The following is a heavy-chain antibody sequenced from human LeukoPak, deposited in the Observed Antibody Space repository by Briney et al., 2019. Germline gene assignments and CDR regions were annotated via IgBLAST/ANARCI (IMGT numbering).Heavy chain of an antibody. CDR3: ASQWFGDFYFDY. CDR2: ISSSGSSV. CDR1: GFTFTNYE. J-gene: IGHJ4*02. D-gene: IGHD3-10*01. V-gene: IGHV3-48*03. Sequence: GSLRLSCAASGFTFTNYEMNWVRQPPGKGLEWVSYISSSGSSVYYADSVKGRFTISRDNAKNSVYLQMNSLRAEDTAVYYCASQWFGDFYFDYWGQGTLVTVSS.